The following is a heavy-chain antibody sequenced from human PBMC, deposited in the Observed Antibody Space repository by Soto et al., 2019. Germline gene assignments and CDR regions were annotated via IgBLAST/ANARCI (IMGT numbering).Heavy chain of an antibody. D-gene: IGHD2-15*01. V-gene: IGHV1-18*01. CDR3: GKLLGVVVGDY. CDR1: GYTFTSHA. CDR2: ISAYNGNT. Sequence: QVQLVQSGVEVKKPGASVKVSCKASGYTFTSHAFSWVRQAPGQGLEWMGWISAYNGNTKNAQKFQGRVTMTTDTSTSTGYTELRSLGSDDTAVSYCGKLLGVVVGDYWGQGTLVTVSS. J-gene: IGHJ4*02.